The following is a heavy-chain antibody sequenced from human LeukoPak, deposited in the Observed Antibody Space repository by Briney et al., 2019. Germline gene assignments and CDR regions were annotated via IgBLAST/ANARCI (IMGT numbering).Heavy chain of an antibody. D-gene: IGHD5-24*01. Sequence: TSETLSLTCGVYGESFSGYYWSWIRQPPAKGLEWIGEINPRGSTNYNPSLKSRVTLSADTSKNQFSLTLNSVTATDTAAYYCARRRLGYYFDYWGQGTLVTVSS. CDR2: INPRGST. CDR1: GESFSGYY. J-gene: IGHJ4*02. V-gene: IGHV4-34*01. CDR3: ARRRLGYYFDY.